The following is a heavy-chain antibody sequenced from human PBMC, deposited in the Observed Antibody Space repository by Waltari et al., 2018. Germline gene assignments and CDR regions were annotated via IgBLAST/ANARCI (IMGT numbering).Heavy chain of an antibody. CDR1: GFTFSSCR. J-gene: IGHJ4*02. D-gene: IGHD5-12*01. CDR3: ARDRDLRWLRLPLDY. V-gene: IGHV3-21*01. CDR2: ISSSSSYI. Sequence: EVQLVESGGGLVMPGGSLRLSCAPSGFTFSSCRMNWFRQAPGKGLEWVSSISSSSSYIYYADSVKGRFTISRDNAKNSLYLQMNSLRAEDTAVYYCARDRDLRWLRLPLDYWGQGTLVTVSS.